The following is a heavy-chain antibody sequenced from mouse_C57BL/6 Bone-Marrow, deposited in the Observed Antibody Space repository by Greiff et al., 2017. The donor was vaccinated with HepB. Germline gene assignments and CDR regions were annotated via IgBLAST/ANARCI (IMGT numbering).Heavy chain of an antibody. Sequence: EVQLVESGPELVKPGASVKISCKASGYSFTDYNMNWVKQSNGKSLEWIGVINPNYGTTSYNQKFKGKATLTVDQSSSTAYMQLNSLTSEDSAVYYCAREGYYGSSYVDYFDYWGQGTTLTVSS. J-gene: IGHJ2*01. D-gene: IGHD1-1*01. CDR3: AREGYYGSSYVDYFDY. CDR1: GYSFTDYN. V-gene: IGHV1-39*01. CDR2: INPNYGTT.